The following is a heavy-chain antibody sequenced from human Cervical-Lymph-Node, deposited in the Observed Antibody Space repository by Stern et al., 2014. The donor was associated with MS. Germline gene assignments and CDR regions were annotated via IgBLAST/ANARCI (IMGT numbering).Heavy chain of an antibody. D-gene: IGHD1-26*01. V-gene: IGHV3-30*04. CDR3: ASGTYYEFDA. J-gene: IGHJ4*02. Sequence: VQLVQSGGGVVQPGRSLRLSCAASGFTFRNYSMHWVRQAPGKGLEWVTIISFDGGNTFYADSVKGRFTISRDNSKNTLYLQMTSLRADDTAMYYCASGTYYEFDAWGQGTLVTVSS. CDR2: ISFDGGNT. CDR1: GFTFRNYS.